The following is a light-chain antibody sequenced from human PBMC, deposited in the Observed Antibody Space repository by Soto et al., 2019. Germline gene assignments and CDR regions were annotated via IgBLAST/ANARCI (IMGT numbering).Light chain of an antibody. CDR1: QGISNY. Sequence: DIQLTQSPSFLPASVGDRVTITCRASQGISNYLAWYQQKPGKAPNLLIYSASTLHTGVPSRFSGSGSGTDFTLTICGLQPEDFATYYCQQLTSSPPWTFGQGTKVEIK. CDR2: SAS. CDR3: QQLTSSPPWT. J-gene: IGKJ1*01. V-gene: IGKV1-9*01.